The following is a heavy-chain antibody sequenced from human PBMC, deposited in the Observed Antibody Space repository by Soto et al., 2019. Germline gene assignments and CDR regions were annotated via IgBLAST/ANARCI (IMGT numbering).Heavy chain of an antibody. CDR2: IRSYGDKE. D-gene: IGHD3-10*01. J-gene: IGHJ4*02. CDR3: ARGDGLGTAGLGFEY. CDR1: GFTFSNFG. V-gene: IGHV3-33*01. Sequence: QVQLMESGGGMVQPGRSLRLSCAASGFTFSNFGIHWVRQAPGKGMEWVASIRSYGDKEYYRDSVKGRFTISRDNSRHTVYLQMNSLSAEDTAVYYCARGDGLGTAGLGFEYWGQGTQVTVSA.